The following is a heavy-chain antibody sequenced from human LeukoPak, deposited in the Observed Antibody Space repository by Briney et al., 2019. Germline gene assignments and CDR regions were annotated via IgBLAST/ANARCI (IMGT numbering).Heavy chain of an antibody. CDR3: VRDRGYSTFDY. J-gene: IGHJ4*02. CDR1: GFPFSNYW. D-gene: IGHD4-23*01. CDR2: MKEDGGEI. Sequence: GGSLRLSCAGSGFPFSNYWMAWVRQAPGKGLEWVANMKEDGGEINYVDSVKGRFAISRDNAKNSLDLQMNSLRVDDTAVYYCVRDRGYSTFDYWGQGTLVIVSS. V-gene: IGHV3-7*01.